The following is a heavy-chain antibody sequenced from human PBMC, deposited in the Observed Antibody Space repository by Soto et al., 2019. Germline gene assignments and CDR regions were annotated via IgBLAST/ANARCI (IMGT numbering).Heavy chain of an antibody. CDR2: IIPIFGTA. CDR3: ARNLGWFDP. J-gene: IGHJ5*02. CDR1: GGTFSSYA. V-gene: IGHV1-69*06. Sequence: ASVKVSCKGSGGTFSSYAISWVRQAPGQGLEWMGGIIPIFGTANYAQKFQGRVTITADKSTSTAYMELSSLRSEDTGVYYCARNLGWFDPWGQGTLVTVSS.